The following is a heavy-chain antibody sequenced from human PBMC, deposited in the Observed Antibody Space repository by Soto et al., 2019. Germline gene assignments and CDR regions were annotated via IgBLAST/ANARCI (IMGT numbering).Heavy chain of an antibody. J-gene: IGHJ4*02. Sequence: QITLKESGPTLVKPTQTLTLTCTFSGFSLSTSGVVVGWIRQPPGKALEWLALIYWDDDKRYSPSLKSRLTITQDTSNNQVFPTMTTMDPVDTATYYCVHSIRSRAADWGQGTLVTVSS. CDR3: VHSIRSRAAD. CDR2: IYWDDDK. CDR1: GFSLSTSGVV. V-gene: IGHV2-5*02. D-gene: IGHD6-25*01.